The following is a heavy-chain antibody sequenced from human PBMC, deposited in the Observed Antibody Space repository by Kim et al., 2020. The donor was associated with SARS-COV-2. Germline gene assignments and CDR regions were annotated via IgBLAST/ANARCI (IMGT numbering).Heavy chain of an antibody. D-gene: IGHD3-10*01. J-gene: IGHJ4*02. V-gene: IGHV3-64*01. CDR2: ITANGGST. Sequence: GALRLSCATSGFTFNKYAMDWVRQAPGTGLEHVSAITANGGSTYYSSSVQGRFTVSRDNSRDTLYLQMDSLRAEDTAMYYCARAAFSPSETSYWGQGALVTVSS. CDR3: ARAAFSPSETSY. CDR1: GFTFNKYA.